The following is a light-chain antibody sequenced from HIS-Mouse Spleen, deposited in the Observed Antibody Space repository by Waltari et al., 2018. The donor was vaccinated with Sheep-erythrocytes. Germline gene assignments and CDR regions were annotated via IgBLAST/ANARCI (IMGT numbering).Light chain of an antibody. J-gene: IGKJ3*01. CDR1: QDISNY. CDR2: DAS. V-gene: IGKV1-33*01. CDR3: QQYDNLFT. Sequence: DIQMTQSPSSLSASLGDRVTITCQASQDISNYLNWYQQKPGQAPKLLIYDASNLETGVPSRFSGSGSRTDFTFTISSLQPEDIATYYCQQYDNLFTFGPGTKVDIK.